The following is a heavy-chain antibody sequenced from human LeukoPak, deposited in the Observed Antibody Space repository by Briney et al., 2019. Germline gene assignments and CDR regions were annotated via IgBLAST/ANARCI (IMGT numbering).Heavy chain of an antibody. CDR3: ARQEIAESPDY. D-gene: IGHD6-13*01. Sequence: GESLKISCKGSGYSFTSYWISWVRQMPGKGLEWMGRIDPSDSYTNYSPSFQGHITISADKSISTAYLQWSSLKASDSAMYYCARQEIAESPDYWGQGTLVTVSS. CDR2: IDPSDSYT. CDR1: GYSFTSYW. V-gene: IGHV5-10-1*01. J-gene: IGHJ4*02.